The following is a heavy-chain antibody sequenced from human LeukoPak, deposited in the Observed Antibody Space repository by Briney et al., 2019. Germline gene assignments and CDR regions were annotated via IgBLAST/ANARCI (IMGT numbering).Heavy chain of an antibody. V-gene: IGHV4-34*01. CDR2: INHSGST. D-gene: IGHD1-26*01. Sequence: SETLSLTCAVYGGSFSGYYWSWIRQPPGKGLEWIGEINHSGSTNYNPSLKSRVTMSVDTSKNQFSLKLSSVTAADTAVYYCASGSGSHDYWGQGTLVTVSS. CDR1: GGSFSGYY. J-gene: IGHJ4*02. CDR3: ASGSGSHDY.